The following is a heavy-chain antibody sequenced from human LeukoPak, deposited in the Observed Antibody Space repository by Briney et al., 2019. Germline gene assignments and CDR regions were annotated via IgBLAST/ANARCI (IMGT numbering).Heavy chain of an antibody. CDR3: AKDDTAMVRAPDY. J-gene: IGHJ4*02. D-gene: IGHD5-18*01. V-gene: IGHV3-9*01. Sequence: PGRSLRLSCAASGFTFDDYAIHWVRQAPGKGLEWVSGISWNSGSIGYADSVKGRFTISRDNAKNSLYLQMNSLRAEDTALYYCAKDDTAMVRAPDYWGQGTLVTVSS. CDR1: GFTFDDYA. CDR2: ISWNSGSI.